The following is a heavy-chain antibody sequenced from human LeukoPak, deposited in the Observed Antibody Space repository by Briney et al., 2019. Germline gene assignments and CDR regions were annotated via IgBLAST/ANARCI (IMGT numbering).Heavy chain of an antibody. CDR3: TREEPEYNSGWSMDV. J-gene: IGHJ6*02. V-gene: IGHV4-31*03. CDR1: GGSISSGDYY. Sequence: PSQTLSLTCTVSGGSISSGDYYWGWIRQLPGKGLEWIGYIYYSGRTYYNPSLKSRLIISIDTSKNQFSLNLNSVTAADTAVYYCTREEPEYNSGWSMDVWGQGTTVTVSS. CDR2: IYYSGRT. D-gene: IGHD6-19*01.